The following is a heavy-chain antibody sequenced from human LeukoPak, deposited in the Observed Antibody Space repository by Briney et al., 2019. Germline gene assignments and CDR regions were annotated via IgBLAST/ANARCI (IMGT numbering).Heavy chain of an antibody. CDR1: GYSCTSYW. D-gene: IGHD3-10*01. CDR3: ARFWARGVSAFDY. Sequence: GESLKISCKGSGYSCTSYWIGWVRQMPGKGLEWMGIIYPGDSDTRYSPSFQGQVTISADKSISTAYLQWSSLEASDTAMYYCARFWARGVSAFDYWGQGTLVTVSS. CDR2: IYPGDSDT. J-gene: IGHJ4*02. V-gene: IGHV5-51*01.